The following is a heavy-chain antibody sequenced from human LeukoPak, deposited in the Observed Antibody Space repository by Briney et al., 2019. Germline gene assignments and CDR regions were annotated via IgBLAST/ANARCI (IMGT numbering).Heavy chain of an antibody. D-gene: IGHD6-6*01. CDR2: IYYSGST. CDR3: ARGYASSSGGYYYYGMDV. Sequence: SETLSLTCTVSGGSISNSAYYWGWIRQPPGEGLEWIGSIYYSGSTYYNPSLKSRGTISVDTSKNQLSLKLSSVTAVDTAVYYCARGYASSSGGYYYYGMDVWGQGTTVTVSS. J-gene: IGHJ6*02. CDR1: GGSISNSAYY. V-gene: IGHV4-39*01.